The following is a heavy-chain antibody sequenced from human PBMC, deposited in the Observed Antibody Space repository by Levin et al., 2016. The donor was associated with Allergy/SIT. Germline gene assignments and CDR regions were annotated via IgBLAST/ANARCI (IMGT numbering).Heavy chain of an antibody. CDR2: IYYSGST. Sequence: WIRQPPGKGLEWIGSIYYSGSTYYNPSLKSRVTISVDTSKNQFSLKLSSVTAADTAVYYCARRLEYCGGDCCWFDPWGQGTLVTVSS. V-gene: IGHV4-39*01. D-gene: IGHD2-21*02. CDR3: ARRLEYCGGDCCWFDP. J-gene: IGHJ5*02.